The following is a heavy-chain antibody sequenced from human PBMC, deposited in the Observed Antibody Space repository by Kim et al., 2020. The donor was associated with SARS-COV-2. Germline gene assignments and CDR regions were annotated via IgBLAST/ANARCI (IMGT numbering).Heavy chain of an antibody. CDR2: IKSKTDGGTT. CDR3: TTEALYGEELIDY. V-gene: IGHV3-15*01. J-gene: IGHJ4*02. CDR1: GFTFSNAW. Sequence: GGSLRLSCAASGFTFSNAWMSWVRQAPGKGLEWVGRIKSKTDGGTTDYAAPVKGRFTISRDDSKNTLYLQMNSLKTEDTAVYYCTTEALYGEELIDYWGQGTLVTVSS. D-gene: IGHD4-17*01.